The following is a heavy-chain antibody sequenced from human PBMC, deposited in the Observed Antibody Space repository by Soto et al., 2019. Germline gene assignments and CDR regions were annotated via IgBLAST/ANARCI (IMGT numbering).Heavy chain of an antibody. CDR1: GFTFSSYG. Sequence: GGSLRLSCAASGFTFSSYGMHWVRQAPGKGLEWVAVISYDGSNKYYADSVKGRFTISRDNSKNTLYLQMNSLRAEDTAVYYCAKSLRYCSGGSCSTFDYWGQGTLVTVSS. V-gene: IGHV3-30*18. CDR3: AKSLRYCSGGSCSTFDY. CDR2: ISYDGSNK. D-gene: IGHD2-15*01. J-gene: IGHJ4*02.